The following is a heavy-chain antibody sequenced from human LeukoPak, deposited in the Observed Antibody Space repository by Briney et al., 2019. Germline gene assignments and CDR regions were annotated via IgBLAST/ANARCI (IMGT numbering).Heavy chain of an antibody. CDR1: GFTFDDYA. D-gene: IGHD4-11*01. J-gene: IGHJ6*03. CDR2: ISYDGHNK. V-gene: IGHV3-30-3*01. CDR3: ARDSPFSNYAYRYYYVDV. Sequence: GGSLRLSCAASGFTFDDYAMHWVRQAPGKGLEWVAVISYDGHNKYYADSVKGRFTISGDNSKSTLYLQMNSLRAEDTAVYYCARDSPFSNYAYRYYYVDVWGKGTTVTVS.